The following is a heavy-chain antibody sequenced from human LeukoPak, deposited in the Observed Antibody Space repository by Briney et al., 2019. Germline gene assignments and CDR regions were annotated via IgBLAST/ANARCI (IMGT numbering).Heavy chain of an antibody. CDR3: AREGNLDIGSGRRGFDY. Sequence: SGGSLRLSCAASGFTFSSYSMNWIRQAPGKGLEWVSYISSSGSTIYYADSVKGRFTISRDNAKNSLYLQMNSLRAEDTAVYYCAREGNLDIGSGRRGFDYWGQGTLVTVSS. CDR2: ISSSGSTI. J-gene: IGHJ4*02. V-gene: IGHV3-48*04. D-gene: IGHD1-7*01. CDR1: GFTFSSYS.